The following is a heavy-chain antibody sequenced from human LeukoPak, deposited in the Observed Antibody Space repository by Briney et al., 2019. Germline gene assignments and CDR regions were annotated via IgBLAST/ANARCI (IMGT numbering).Heavy chain of an antibody. CDR3: ARAPRPIPYYYDSSGYYYMDV. D-gene: IGHD3-22*01. CDR1: GFTFSSYW. J-gene: IGHJ6*03. Sequence: GGSLRLSCAASGFTFSSYWMSWVRQAPGKGLEWVANIKQDGSEKYYVDSVKGRFTISRDNAKNSLYPQMNSLRAEDTAVYYCARAPRPIPYYYDSSGYYYMDVWGKGTTVTVSS. CDR2: IKQDGSEK. V-gene: IGHV3-7*01.